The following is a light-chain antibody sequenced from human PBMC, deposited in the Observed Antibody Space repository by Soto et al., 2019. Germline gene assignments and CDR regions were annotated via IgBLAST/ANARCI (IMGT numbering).Light chain of an antibody. Sequence: EIVLTQSPGTLFLSPGDRATISCRASQSVSSNYLAWYQQKPGQAPRLLIYSASSKATDIPDRFSGSVSGTDFTLTISILDPEDFAVYYCQRYGTSLPLTFGVGTKVDIK. CDR1: QSVSSNY. CDR3: QRYGTSLPLT. CDR2: SAS. J-gene: IGKJ4*01. V-gene: IGKV3-20*01.